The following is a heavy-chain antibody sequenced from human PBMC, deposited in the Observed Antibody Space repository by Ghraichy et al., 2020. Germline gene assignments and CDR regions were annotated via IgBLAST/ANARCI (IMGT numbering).Heavy chain of an antibody. D-gene: IGHD6-13*01. V-gene: IGHV4-31*03. Sequence: SCTVSGGSISSGGYYWSWIRQHPGKGLEWIGYIYYSGSTYYNPSLKSRVTISVDTSKNQFSLKLSSVTAADTAVYYCARGASQQLAIDYWGQGTLVTVSS. J-gene: IGHJ4*02. CDR1: GGSISSGGYY. CDR3: ARGASQQLAIDY. CDR2: IYYSGST.